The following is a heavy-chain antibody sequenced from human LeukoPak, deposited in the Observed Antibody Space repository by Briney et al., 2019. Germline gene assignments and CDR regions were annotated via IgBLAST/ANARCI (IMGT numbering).Heavy chain of an antibody. J-gene: IGHJ4*02. CDR3: ARDKSAGADTGSSFYY. CDR1: GFTFSSYW. V-gene: IGHV3-7*03. D-gene: IGHD3-10*01. CDR2: IKQDGSEK. Sequence: PGGSLRLSCAASGFTFSSYWMRWVRQAPGKGLEWVASIKQDGSEKYYVDSVKGRFTFSRDNAKNSLYLQMDSLRAEDTAVYYCARDKSAGADTGSSFYYWGQGALVTVSS.